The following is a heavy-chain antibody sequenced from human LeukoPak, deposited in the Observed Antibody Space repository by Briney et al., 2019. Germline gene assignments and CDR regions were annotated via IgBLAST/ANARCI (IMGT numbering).Heavy chain of an antibody. D-gene: IGHD3-16*01. CDR1: GDSVSSNSAA. V-gene: IGHV6-1*01. CDR3: ARDWGTLTDGFDI. J-gene: IGHJ3*02. Sequence: SQTLSLTCAISGDSVSSNSAAWNWVRQSPSRGLEWLGRTYYRSKWYNDYAISVRSRITINPDTSKNQFSLQLNSETPEDTAVYYCARDWGTLTDGFDIWGQGTMVIVSS. CDR2: TYYRSKWYN.